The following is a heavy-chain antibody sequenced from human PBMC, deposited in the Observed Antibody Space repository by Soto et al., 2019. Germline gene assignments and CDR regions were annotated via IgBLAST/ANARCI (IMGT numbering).Heavy chain of an antibody. J-gene: IGHJ4*02. V-gene: IGHV3-9*01. CDR1: GFTFDDYA. Sequence: PGGSLRLSCAASGFTFDDYAMHWVRQAPGKGLEWVAGIRWNSGSIDYADSVKGRFTISRDNAKNSLYLQMNSLRPEDTSFYYCTKGASASYNALFDYWGQGTLVTVSS. D-gene: IGHD3-10*01. CDR3: TKGASASYNALFDY. CDR2: IRWNSGSI.